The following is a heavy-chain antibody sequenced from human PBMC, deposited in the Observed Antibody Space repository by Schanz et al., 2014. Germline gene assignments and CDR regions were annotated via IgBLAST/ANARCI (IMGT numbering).Heavy chain of an antibody. V-gene: IGHV1-18*04. J-gene: IGHJ4*02. CDR3: ARDRVYRFLKGENRFYFDY. CDR2: ISAYNGNM. D-gene: IGHD3-3*01. CDR1: GYSFNLFG. Sequence: QVQLVQSGAEVKKPGASVKVSCKTSGYSFNLFGVSWVRQAPGQGLEWMGWISAYNGNMNYAPKFQGRVRMTTDTSTATAYMEVRSLTSDDTAVYYCARDRVYRFLKGENRFYFDYWGQGTLVIVSS.